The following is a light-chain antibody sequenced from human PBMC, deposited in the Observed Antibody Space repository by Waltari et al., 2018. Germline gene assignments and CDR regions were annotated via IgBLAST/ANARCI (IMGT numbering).Light chain of an antibody. Sequence: QSAPTPPPPGSGSPWTAVTLPRPWTRNEGCGLYLVPWYQTHPGKTPKLMISDVSKPPSGVPDRFSGSKSGNTASLTISGLQAEDEADYYCCSYAGSYTSVFGTGTKVTVL. J-gene: IGLJ1*01. CDR2: DVS. CDR1: RNEGCGLYL. V-gene: IGLV2-11*02. CDR3: CSYAGSYTSV.